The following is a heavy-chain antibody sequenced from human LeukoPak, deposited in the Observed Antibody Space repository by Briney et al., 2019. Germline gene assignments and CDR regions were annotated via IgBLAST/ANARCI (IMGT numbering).Heavy chain of an antibody. J-gene: IGHJ6*03. D-gene: IGHD3-3*01. CDR2: MNPNSGNT. Sequence: ASVKVSCKASGYTFTSYDINLVRQATGQGLEWMGWMNPNSGNTGYAQKFQGRVTITRNTSISTAYMELSSLRSEDTAVYYCARGLEGTLSDTIFGVVIIYYYYYMDVWGKGTTVTVSS. CDR1: GYTFTSYD. CDR3: ARGLEGTLSDTIFGVVIIYYYYYMDV. V-gene: IGHV1-8*03.